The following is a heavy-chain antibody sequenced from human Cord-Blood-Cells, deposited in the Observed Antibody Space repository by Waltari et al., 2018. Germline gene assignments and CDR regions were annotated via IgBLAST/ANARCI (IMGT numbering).Heavy chain of an antibody. CDR3: ARSIRLPTVTTYYYYYGMDV. CDR1: GFTFSSYW. Sequence: EVQLVESGGGLVQPVGSLRLSCAASGFTFSSYWMHWVRQAPGKGLVWVSRINIDGSSTSYADSVKGRFTSSKDNAKNTLYLQTNSLRAEDTAVYYCARSIRLPTVTTYYYYYGMDVWGQGTTVTVSS. V-gene: IGHV3-74*01. CDR2: INIDGSST. J-gene: IGHJ6*02. D-gene: IGHD4-17*01.